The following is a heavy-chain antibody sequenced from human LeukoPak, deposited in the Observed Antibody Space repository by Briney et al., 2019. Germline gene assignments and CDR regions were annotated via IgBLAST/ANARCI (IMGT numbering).Heavy chain of an antibody. CDR2: INPNSGAT. CDR3: ASVYSTGWYYDY. Sequence: ASVKVSCKASGYTFTGYYMHWVRQAPGQGLEWMGWINPNSGATNYAQQFQGRVTLTRDTSINTAYMDLSRLRSDDTAVYYCASVYSTGWYYDYWGQGTLVTVSS. CDR1: GYTFTGYY. J-gene: IGHJ4*02. D-gene: IGHD6-19*01. V-gene: IGHV1-2*02.